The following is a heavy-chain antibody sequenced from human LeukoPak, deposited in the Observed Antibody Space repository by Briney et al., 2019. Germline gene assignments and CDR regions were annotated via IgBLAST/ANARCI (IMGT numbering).Heavy chain of an antibody. Sequence: GGSLRLSCAASGFSFSSTWMSWARQAPGKGLEWVGNIKPDGSETNYVDSLKGRFTISRDNAKNSLYLQMHSLRVEDTAVYYCARPPSSSFYDYWGQGTLVTVSS. V-gene: IGHV3-7*02. CDR2: IKPDGSET. CDR3: ARPPSSSFYDY. CDR1: GFSFSSTW. J-gene: IGHJ4*02. D-gene: IGHD6-6*01.